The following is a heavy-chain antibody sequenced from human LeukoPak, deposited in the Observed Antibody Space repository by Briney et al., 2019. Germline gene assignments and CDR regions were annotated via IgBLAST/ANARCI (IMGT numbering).Heavy chain of an antibody. CDR1: GGSFSGYY. V-gene: IGHV4-34*01. CDR2: INHSGST. J-gene: IGHJ4*02. CDR3: VRHYCSSTRCYSFSD. D-gene: IGHD2-2*01. Sequence: SETLSLTCAVYGGSFSGYYWSWIRQPPGKGLEWIGEINHSGSTNYNPSLKSRVTISVDTSKNQFSLKLSSVTAAGTAIYYCVRHYCSSTRCYSFSDWGQGTLVTVSS.